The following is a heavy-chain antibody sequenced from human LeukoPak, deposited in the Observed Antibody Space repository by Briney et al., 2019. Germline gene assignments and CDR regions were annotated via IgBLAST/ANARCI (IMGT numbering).Heavy chain of an antibody. CDR2: ISGSGGST. Sequence: PGGSLRLSCAASGFTFSSYAMSWVRRAPGKGLEWVSAISGSGGSTYYADSVKGRFTISRDNSKNTLYLQMNSLRAEDTAVYYCAKGNSSSWYRRYYFDYWGQGTLVTVSS. D-gene: IGHD6-13*01. CDR1: GFTFSSYA. CDR3: AKGNSSSWYRRYYFDY. V-gene: IGHV3-23*01. J-gene: IGHJ4*02.